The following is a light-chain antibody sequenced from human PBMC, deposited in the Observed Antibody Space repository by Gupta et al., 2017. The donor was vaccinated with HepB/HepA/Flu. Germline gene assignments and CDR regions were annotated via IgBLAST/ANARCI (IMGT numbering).Light chain of an antibody. J-gene: IGKJ5*01. CDR1: QSVSSN. CDR2: DAS. CDR3: QQYNSWPIT. V-gene: IGKV3-15*01. Sequence: EIVMTQSPATLSVSPGERATPSCRASQSVSSNLGWFQQKPGQAPRPLIYDASSRATGIPARFSGSGSGTEFTLTISSLQSEDFAIYYCQQYNSWPITFGQGTRLEIK.